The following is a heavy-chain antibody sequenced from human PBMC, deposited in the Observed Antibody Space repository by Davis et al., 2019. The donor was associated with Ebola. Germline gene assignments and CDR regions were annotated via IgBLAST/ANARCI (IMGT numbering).Heavy chain of an antibody. V-gene: IGHV4-30-2*01. D-gene: IGHD6-13*01. J-gene: IGHJ5*02. CDR1: GGSISSGGYS. CDR2: IYHSGST. CDR3: ARGKPFGSSFGFDP. Sequence: LRLSCAVSGGSISSGGYSWSSIRQPPGTGLEWIGYIYHSGSTYYNPSLKSRVTISVDRSKNKFSLKLSSVTAADTAVYYCARGKPFGSSFGFDPWGQGTLVTVSA.